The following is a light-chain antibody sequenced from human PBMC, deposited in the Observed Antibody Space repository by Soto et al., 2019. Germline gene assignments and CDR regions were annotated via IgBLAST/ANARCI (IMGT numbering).Light chain of an antibody. J-gene: IGKJ1*01. CDR2: GAS. CDR3: QQYGTSPVT. CDR1: QSVTSSY. Sequence: EIVLTQSPGTLCLFPGERATLSCRARQSVTSSYLAWYQQKPGQAPRLLIYGASSRATGSPDRFSGSGSGTDFTLTISILEPEDFAMYYCQQYGTSPVTFGQGTKVESK. V-gene: IGKV3-20*01.